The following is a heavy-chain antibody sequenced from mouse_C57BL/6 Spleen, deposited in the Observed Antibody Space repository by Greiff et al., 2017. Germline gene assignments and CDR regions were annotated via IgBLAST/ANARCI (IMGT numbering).Heavy chain of an antibody. D-gene: IGHD1-1*01. V-gene: IGHV3-1*01. J-gene: IGHJ1*03. CDR2: ISYSGST. CDR3: ARIGIYGGYFDV. Sequence: EVQLQQSGPGMVKPSQSLSLTCTVTGYSITSGYDWHWIRHFPGNKLEWMGYISYSGSTNYNPSLKSRISITHDTSKNHFFLKLNSVTTEDTATYYCARIGIYGGYFDVWGTGTTVTVSS. CDR1: GYSITSGYD.